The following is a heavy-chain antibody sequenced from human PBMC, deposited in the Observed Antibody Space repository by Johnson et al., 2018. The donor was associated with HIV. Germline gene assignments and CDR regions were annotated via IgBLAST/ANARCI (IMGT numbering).Heavy chain of an antibody. J-gene: IGHJ3*02. V-gene: IGHV3-7*01. CDR1: GFTFSSYG. Sequence: VHLVESGGGVVQPGRSLRLSCAASGFTFSSYGMHWVRQAPGKGLEWVANIKQDGSEKYYVDSVKGRFTISRDNAKNSLYLQMNSLRAEDTAVYYCARDPPIMSTFGGVLDAFDIWGQGTMVTVSS. CDR2: IKQDGSEK. CDR3: ARDPPIMSTFGGVLDAFDI. D-gene: IGHD3-16*01.